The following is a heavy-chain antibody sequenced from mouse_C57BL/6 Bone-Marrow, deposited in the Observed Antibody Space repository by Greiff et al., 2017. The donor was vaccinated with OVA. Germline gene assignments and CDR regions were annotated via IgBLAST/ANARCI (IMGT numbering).Heavy chain of an antibody. Sequence: DVQLVESGPGLVKPSQSLSLTCSVTGYSITSGYYWNWIRQFPGNKLEWMGYISYDGSNNYNPSLKNRISITRDTSKNQFFLKLNSVTTEDTATYYCARVPSPWFAYWGQGTLVTVSA. CDR3: ARVPSPWFAY. CDR2: ISYDGSN. CDR1: GYSITSGYY. V-gene: IGHV3-6*01. J-gene: IGHJ3*01.